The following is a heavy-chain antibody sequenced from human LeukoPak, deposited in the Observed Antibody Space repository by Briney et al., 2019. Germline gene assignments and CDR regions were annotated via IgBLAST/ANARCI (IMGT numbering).Heavy chain of an antibody. D-gene: IGHD6-13*01. CDR2: INAYSGDT. Sequence: ASVKVSCKASGYTFTGYHIHWVGQAPGQGLEWMGRINAYSGDTKFAQNFQGRVTMTRDTSITTAYMDLSSLTPDDTAVYFCAKDQGSLTRSWYTGYWGQGTQVTVSS. J-gene: IGHJ4*02. V-gene: IGHV1-2*06. CDR3: AKDQGSLTRSWYTGY. CDR1: GYTFTGYH.